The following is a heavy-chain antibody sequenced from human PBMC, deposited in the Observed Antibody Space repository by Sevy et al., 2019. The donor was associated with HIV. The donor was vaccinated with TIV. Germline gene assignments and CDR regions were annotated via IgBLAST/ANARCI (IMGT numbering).Heavy chain of an antibody. D-gene: IGHD6-13*01. CDR1: GYTFSNYW. V-gene: IGHV3-74*03. CDR2: VNSDGST. J-gene: IGHJ4*02. Sequence: GGSLRLSCEGSGYTFSNYWMHWVRQAPGKGLEWVSRVNSDGSTAHADSVKGRFTISRDNAENTMSLQMNSLRAEDTAPYYCVAANSWEDYWGQGTLVTVSS. CDR3: VAANSWEDY.